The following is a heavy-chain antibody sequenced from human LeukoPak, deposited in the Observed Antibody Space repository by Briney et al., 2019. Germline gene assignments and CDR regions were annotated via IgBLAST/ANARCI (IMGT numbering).Heavy chain of an antibody. Sequence: GGSLRLSCAASGFTFSRYWMHWVRQAPGKGLVWVSRINSDGSSTSYADSVKGRFTISRDNAKNTLYPQMNSLRAEDTAVYYCASGSSGYEFDYWGQGTLVTVSS. CDR2: INSDGSST. CDR3: ASGSSGYEFDY. V-gene: IGHV3-74*01. J-gene: IGHJ4*02. D-gene: IGHD3-22*01. CDR1: GFTFSRYW.